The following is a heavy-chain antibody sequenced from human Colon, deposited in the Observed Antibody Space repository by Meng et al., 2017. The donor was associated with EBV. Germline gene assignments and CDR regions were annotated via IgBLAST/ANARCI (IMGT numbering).Heavy chain of an antibody. J-gene: IGHJ5*02. CDR1: GGAIGSYS. V-gene: IGHV4-59*08. CDR2: IYYSGST. CDR3: ARHFINWFDP. Sequence: QELGPGAVNLSESLALTLSLLGGAIGSYSWSWIRQPPGKELEWIGYIYYSGSTNHNPSLKSRVTISVDTSKNQFSLKLSSVTAADTAVYYCARHFINWFDPWGQGTLVTVSS.